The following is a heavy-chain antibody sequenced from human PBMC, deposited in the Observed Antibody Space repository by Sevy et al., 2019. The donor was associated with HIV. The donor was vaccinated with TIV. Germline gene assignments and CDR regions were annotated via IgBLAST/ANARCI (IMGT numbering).Heavy chain of an antibody. J-gene: IGHJ4*02. V-gene: IGHV3-23*01. CDR3: AKDGHDYGDFYFNY. CDR1: GFTFSSYA. Sequence: GGSLRLSCAASGFTFSSYAMSWVRQAPGKGLEWVSCIIGSGGRTYYAESVKGRFTISRDNAKNTLYLQMNNLRAEDTAVYYCAKDGHDYGDFYFNYWGRGTLVTVSS. D-gene: IGHD4-17*01. CDR2: IIGSGGRT.